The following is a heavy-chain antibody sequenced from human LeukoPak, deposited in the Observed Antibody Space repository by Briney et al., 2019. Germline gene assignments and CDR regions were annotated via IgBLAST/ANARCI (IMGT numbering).Heavy chain of an antibody. CDR1: GGSISSYY. CDR3: AREASPLSGNYRDAFDI. V-gene: IGHV4-59*01. Sequence: PSETLSLTCTVSGGSISSYYWSWIRQPPGKGLEWIGYIYYSGSTNYNPSLKSRVTISVDTSKNQFSLKLSSVTAADTAVYYCAREASPLSGNYRDAFDIWGQGTMVTVSS. J-gene: IGHJ3*02. D-gene: IGHD3-10*01. CDR2: IYYSGST.